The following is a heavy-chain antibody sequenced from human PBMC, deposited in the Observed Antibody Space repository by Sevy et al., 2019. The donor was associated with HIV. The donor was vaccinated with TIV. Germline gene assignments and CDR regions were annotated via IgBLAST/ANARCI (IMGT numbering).Heavy chain of an antibody. CDR1: GYSFSNYW. J-gene: IGHJ6*02. D-gene: IGHD3-9*01. CDR2: IYPGDSDT. CDR3: ARFGSYRLAYYGMDV. Sequence: GESLKIFCKGSGYSFSNYWIGWVRQMPGKGLELMGIIYPGDSDTRYSPSFEGQVTISVDKSSSTAYLQWSRLRASDTAMYYCARFGSYRLAYYGMDVWGQGTTVTVSS. V-gene: IGHV5-51*01.